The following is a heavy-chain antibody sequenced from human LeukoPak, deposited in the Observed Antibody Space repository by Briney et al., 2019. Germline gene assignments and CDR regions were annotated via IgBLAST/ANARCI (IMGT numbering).Heavy chain of an antibody. Sequence: PSETLSLTCTVSGGSISYYYWTWIRQSPGKGLEWIGQIYYTGSTYYNPSLKGRVTISVDTSRNQFSLNLTSVTAADTAVYYCARGGTYNDILSFDPWGQGTLVTVSS. CDR3: ARGGTYNDILSFDP. J-gene: IGHJ5*02. CDR1: GGSISYYY. CDR2: IYYTGST. D-gene: IGHD3-9*01. V-gene: IGHV4-59*01.